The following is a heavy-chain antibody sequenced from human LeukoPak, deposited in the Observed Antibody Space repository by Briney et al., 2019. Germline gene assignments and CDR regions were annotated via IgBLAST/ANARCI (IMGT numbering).Heavy chain of an antibody. D-gene: IGHD6-19*01. Sequence: ASVKVSCKASGGTFSSYAISWVRQAPGQGLEWMGWISAYNGNTNYAQKLQGRVTMTTDTSTSTAYMELRSLRSDDTAVYYCARDTTRIAVAGSLDYWGQGTLVTVSS. J-gene: IGHJ4*02. CDR2: ISAYNGNT. CDR3: ARDTTRIAVAGSLDY. CDR1: GGTFSSYA. V-gene: IGHV1-18*01.